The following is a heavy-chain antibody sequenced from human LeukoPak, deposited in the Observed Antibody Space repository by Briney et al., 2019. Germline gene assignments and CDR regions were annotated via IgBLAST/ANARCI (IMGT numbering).Heavy chain of an antibody. CDR3: ARHKISMGASNWFDP. J-gene: IGHJ5*02. CDR2: IYTSGST. D-gene: IGHD2/OR15-2a*01. Sequence: SETLSLTCTVSGGSISSYYWSWIRQPPGKGLEWIGYIYTSGSTNYNPSLKSRVTISVDTSKNQFSLKLSSVTAADTAVYYCARHKISMGASNWFDPWGQGTLVTVSS. V-gene: IGHV4-4*09. CDR1: GGSISSYY.